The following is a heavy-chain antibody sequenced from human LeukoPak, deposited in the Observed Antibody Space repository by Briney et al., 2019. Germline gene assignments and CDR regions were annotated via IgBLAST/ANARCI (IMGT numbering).Heavy chain of an antibody. V-gene: IGHV4-4*07. CDR3: ARSYYGDLPYYYYYYMDV. CDR2: IYTSGSI. Sequence: PSETLSLTCTVSGGSISSYYWSWIRQPAGKGLEWIGRIYTSGSITYNPSLKSRVSMSVDTSKNQFSLKLSSVTAADTAVYYCARSYYGDLPYYYYYYMDVWGKGTTVTVSS. J-gene: IGHJ6*03. D-gene: IGHD4-17*01. CDR1: GGSISSYY.